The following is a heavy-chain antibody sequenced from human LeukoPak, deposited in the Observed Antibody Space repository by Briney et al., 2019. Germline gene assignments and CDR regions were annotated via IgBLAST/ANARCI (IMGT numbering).Heavy chain of an antibody. V-gene: IGHV4-34*01. Sequence: SETLSLTCAVYGGSFSGYYWSWIRQPPGKGLEWIGEINHSGSTNYNPSLKSRVTISVDTSKNQFSLKLSSVTAADTAVYYCARRSGYSYGALGYWGQGTLVTVSS. D-gene: IGHD5-18*01. CDR3: ARRSGYSYGALGY. J-gene: IGHJ4*02. CDR2: INHSGST. CDR1: GGSFSGYY.